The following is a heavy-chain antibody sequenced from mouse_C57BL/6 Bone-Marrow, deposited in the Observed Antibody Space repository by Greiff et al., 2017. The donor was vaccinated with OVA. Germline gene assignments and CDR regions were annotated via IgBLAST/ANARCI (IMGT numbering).Heavy chain of an antibody. CDR3: ARGVYYDYDSSFAY. D-gene: IGHD2-4*01. J-gene: IGHJ3*01. Sequence: VQLQQPGAELVRPGSSVKLSCKASGYTFTSYWMHWVKQRPIQGLEWIGNIDPSDSETHYNQKFKDKATVTVDKSSSTAYMQLSSLPSEDSAVYYCARGVYYDYDSSFAYWGQGTLVTVSA. CDR2: IDPSDSET. V-gene: IGHV1-52*01. CDR1: GYTFTSYW.